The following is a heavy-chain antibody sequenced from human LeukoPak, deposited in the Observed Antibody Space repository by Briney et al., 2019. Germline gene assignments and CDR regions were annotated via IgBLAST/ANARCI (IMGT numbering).Heavy chain of an antibody. CDR2: VVPRGTTT. V-gene: IGHV1-46*02. Sequence: ASVKASCKASGYTFNDYYTHKVLRVPGERLKRIANVVPRGTTTVYPLELELRVTLPRDTSPGPVYMELTSLTSADTAVYFGTRESGGRTGGKTFDYWGQGTLVTVS. J-gene: IGHJ4*02. CDR3: TRESGGRTGGKTFDY. CDR1: GYTFNDYY. D-gene: IGHD1-26*01.